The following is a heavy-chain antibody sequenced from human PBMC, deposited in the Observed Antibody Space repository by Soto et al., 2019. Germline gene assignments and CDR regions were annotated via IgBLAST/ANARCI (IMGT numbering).Heavy chain of an antibody. CDR3: AKGTSGWYQIDY. J-gene: IGHJ4*02. Sequence: PGGSLRLSCAASGFTFTSSAMRWVSQASGKGLEWVSTIGRSGGSTYYADSVKGRFTISRDNSKKTLYLQMNSLRAEDTAVYYCAKGTSGWYQIDYWGQGT. CDR1: GFTFTSSA. V-gene: IGHV3-23*01. D-gene: IGHD6-19*01. CDR2: IGRSGGST.